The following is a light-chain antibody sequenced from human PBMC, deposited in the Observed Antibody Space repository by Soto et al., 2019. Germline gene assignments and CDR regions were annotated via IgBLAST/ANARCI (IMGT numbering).Light chain of an antibody. J-gene: IGKJ2*01. CDR1: QGIGSY. CDR2: AAS. V-gene: IGKV1-9*01. CDR3: QQFNSFPLYS. Sequence: DIQLTQSPSFLSASVGDRVTITCRASQGIGSYLAWYQQKPGKAPKLLIYAASTLQTGVPSRFSGSGSVTEFTLTISSLQPGDFATYSCQQFNSFPLYSFGQGTKLEIK.